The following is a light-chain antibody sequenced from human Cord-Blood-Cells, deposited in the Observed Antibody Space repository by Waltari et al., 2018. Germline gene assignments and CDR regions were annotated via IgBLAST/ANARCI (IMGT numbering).Light chain of an antibody. CDR3: QAWDSSTGV. V-gene: IGLV3-1*01. CDR2: QDS. Sequence: YQLTQPPSVSVSPGQPASITAPGDKWGDKYACWYQQKPGQSPVLVIYQDSKRPSGIPERFSGSNSGNTATLTISGTQAMDEADYYCQAWDSSTGVFGTGTKVTVL. CDR1: KWGDKY. J-gene: IGLJ1*01.